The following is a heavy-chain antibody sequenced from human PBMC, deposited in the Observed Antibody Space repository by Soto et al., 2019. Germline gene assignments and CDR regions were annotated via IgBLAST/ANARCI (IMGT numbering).Heavy chain of an antibody. CDR2: SSWNSGSR. D-gene: IGHD3-22*01. V-gene: IGHV3-9*01. CDR3: AKGSLNYYDSSGHWRDAFDM. J-gene: IGHJ3*02. Sequence: EVQLVESGGGLVQPGRSLRVSCAVSGFTFDDYAMHWVRQAPGKGLEWVSGSSWNSGSRGYADSVKGRFTISRDNAKNSLYLQMNSLRAEDTALYYCAKGSLNYYDSSGHWRDAFDMWGQGTMVSVSS. CDR1: GFTFDDYA.